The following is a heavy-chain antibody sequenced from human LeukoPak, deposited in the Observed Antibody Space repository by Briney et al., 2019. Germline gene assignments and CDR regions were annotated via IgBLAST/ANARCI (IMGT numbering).Heavy chain of an antibody. CDR2: IYTSGST. J-gene: IGHJ3*02. V-gene: IGHV4-61*02. CDR3: ARPGVGSGRYGAFDI. CDR1: GGSISSGSYY. Sequence: NSSQTLSLTCTVSGGSISSGSYYWSWVRQPAGRGLEWIGRIYTSGSTNYNPSLNSRVTISVDTSNNQFSLKLTSVTAADTAVYYCARPGVGSGRYGAFDIWGQGTMVTVSS. D-gene: IGHD5-18*01.